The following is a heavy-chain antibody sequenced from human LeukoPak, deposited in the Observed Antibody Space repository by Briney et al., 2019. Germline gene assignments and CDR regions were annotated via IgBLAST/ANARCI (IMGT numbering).Heavy chain of an antibody. CDR3: ARGGDGYSYGYTY. J-gene: IGHJ4*02. D-gene: IGHD5-18*01. CDR1: GFTFSSYG. Sequence: GGSLRLSCAASGFTFSSYGMHWIRQAPGKGLEWVAVISYDGSNKYYADSVKGRFTISRDNAKNTLYLQMNSLRAEDTAVYYCARGGDGYSYGYTYWGQGTLVTVSS. CDR2: ISYDGSNK. V-gene: IGHV3-30*03.